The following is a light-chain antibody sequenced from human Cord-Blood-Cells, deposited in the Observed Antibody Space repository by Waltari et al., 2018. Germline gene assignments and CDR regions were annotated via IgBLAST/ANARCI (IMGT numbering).Light chain of an antibody. CDR3: CSYAGSSTWV. CDR2: EGS. V-gene: IGLV2-23*01. CDR1: SSTVGSLNV. J-gene: IGLJ3*02. Sequence: SALTQPASVSGSPGQSITISCTGTSSTVGSLNVVPWYQQPPGKAPKLMIYEGSKRPSGVSNRFSGSKSGNTASLTISGLQAEDEADYSCCSYAGSSTWVFGGGTKLTVL.